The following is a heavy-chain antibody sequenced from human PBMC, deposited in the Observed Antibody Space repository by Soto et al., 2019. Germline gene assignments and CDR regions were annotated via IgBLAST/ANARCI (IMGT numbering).Heavy chain of an antibody. CDR1: GFTFSSYA. J-gene: IGHJ4*02. V-gene: IGHV3-23*01. Sequence: GGSLRLSCAASGFTFSSYAMSWVRQAPGKGLEWVSAISGSGGSTYYADSVKGRFTISRDNSKNTLYLQMNSLRAEDTAVYYCAKDPGYCSGGSCYRGVYWGQGTLVTVSS. CDR2: ISGSGGST. CDR3: AKDPGYCSGGSCYRGVY. D-gene: IGHD2-15*01.